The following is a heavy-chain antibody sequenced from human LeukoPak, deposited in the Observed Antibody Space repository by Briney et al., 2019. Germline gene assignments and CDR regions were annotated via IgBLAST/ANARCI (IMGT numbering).Heavy chain of an antibody. Sequence: PSETLSLTCTVSGGSISGGSYYWSWIRQPPGKGLEWIGYIYYSGSTKYNLSLKSRVTISVDTSKYQLSLKLSSVTAEDTAVYYCARGEYGLFDYWGQGTLVTVSS. CDR3: ARGEYGLFDY. D-gene: IGHD2/OR15-2a*01. CDR2: IYYSGST. J-gene: IGHJ4*02. V-gene: IGHV4-61*01. CDR1: GGSISGGSYY.